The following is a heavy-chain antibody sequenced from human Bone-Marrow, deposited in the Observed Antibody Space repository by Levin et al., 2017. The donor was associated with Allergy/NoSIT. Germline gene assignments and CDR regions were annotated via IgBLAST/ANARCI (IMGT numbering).Heavy chain of an antibody. CDR1: GGSISSDIDY. V-gene: IGHV4-39*01. D-gene: IGHD3-10*01. CDR2: IYYSGGA. Sequence: SETLSLTCTVSGGSISSDIDYWGWIRQPPGKGLEWIGSIYYSGGAYYNSSLRSRVTLSVDTSKNQFSLRLNSVTAADTAVYYCARYYYGSRNYYFDNWGQGTLVTVSS. CDR3: ARYYYGSRNYYFDN. J-gene: IGHJ4*02.